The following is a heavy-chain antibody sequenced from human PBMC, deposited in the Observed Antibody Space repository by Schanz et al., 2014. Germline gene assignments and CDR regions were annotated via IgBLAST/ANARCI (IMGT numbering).Heavy chain of an antibody. D-gene: IGHD3-22*01. Sequence: QEQLVESGGGVVQPGRSLRLSCAGSGFSFSGFGMHWVRQAPGKGLEWVAVISYDGRNKYFADSVKGRFTISRDNSKNTLFLQVNSLRAEDTAVYYCAKDHFGHYDSSGCSDCYYYGMDVWGQGTTVTVSS. J-gene: IGHJ6*02. V-gene: IGHV3-30*18. CDR3: AKDHFGHYDSSGCSDCYYYGMDV. CDR1: GFSFSGFG. CDR2: ISYDGRNK.